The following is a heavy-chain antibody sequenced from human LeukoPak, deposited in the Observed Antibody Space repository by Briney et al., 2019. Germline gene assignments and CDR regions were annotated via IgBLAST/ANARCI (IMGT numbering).Heavy chain of an antibody. CDR1: GYTFTSYD. J-gene: IGHJ6*02. D-gene: IGHD2-2*02. CDR3: AREWRYCSSTSCYRVPGGYYGMDV. Sequence: ASVKVSCKASGYTFTSYDINWVRQATGQGLEWIGWMNPNSGNTGYAQKFQGRVTMTRNTSISTAYMELSSLRSEDTAVYYYAREWRYCSSTSCYRVPGGYYGMDVWGQGTTVTVSS. CDR2: MNPNSGNT. V-gene: IGHV1-8*01.